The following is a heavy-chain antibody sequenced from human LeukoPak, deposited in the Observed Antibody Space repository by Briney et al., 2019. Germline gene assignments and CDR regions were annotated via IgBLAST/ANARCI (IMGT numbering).Heavy chain of an antibody. CDR1: GFTFSSYG. CDR3: GRVGGRSKAAKGDAFDI. J-gene: IGHJ3*02. CDR2: ISSGSTYT. D-gene: IGHD6-6*01. Sequence: NPGGSLRLSCAASGFTFSSYGMNWVRQAPGKGLEWVSSISSGSTYTYYADSVKGRFTISRDNAKNSMYLQMNSLRAEDTAVYYCGRVGGRSKAAKGDAFDIWGQGTMVTVSS. V-gene: IGHV3-21*01.